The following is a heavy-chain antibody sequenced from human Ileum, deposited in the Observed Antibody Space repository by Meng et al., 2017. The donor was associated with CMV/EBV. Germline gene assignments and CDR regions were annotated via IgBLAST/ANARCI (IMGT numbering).Heavy chain of an antibody. V-gene: IGHV1-18*01. CDR2: IRGDNGNT. CDR3: ARGKPNLVGATGFDH. J-gene: IGHJ4*02. CDR1: GYNFRDYG. Sequence: QYGGEVKKTGDSVRVSCKASGYNFRDYGVTWVRQVPGQGLEWMGWIRGDNGNTNYAQKFQGRVTMTTDTFTRTAYMQLRTLRSDDSAMYYCARGKPNLVGATGFDHWGQGTLVTVSS. D-gene: IGHD1-26*01.